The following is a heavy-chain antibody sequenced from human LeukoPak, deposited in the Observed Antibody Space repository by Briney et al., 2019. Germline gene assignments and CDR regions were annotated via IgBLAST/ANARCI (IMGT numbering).Heavy chain of an antibody. CDR2: IKQDGSEK. CDR1: GFTFSNYW. V-gene: IGHV3-7*03. D-gene: IGHD3-22*01. CDR3: TRPSYDSSVSGVVY. Sequence: GGSLRLSCAASGFTFSNYWMSWIRQAPGKGLEWVANIKQDGSEKNYVDSVKGRFIISRDNAKNSLYLQANSLRAEDTAVYYCTRPSYDSSVSGVVYWGQGTLVTVSS. J-gene: IGHJ4*02.